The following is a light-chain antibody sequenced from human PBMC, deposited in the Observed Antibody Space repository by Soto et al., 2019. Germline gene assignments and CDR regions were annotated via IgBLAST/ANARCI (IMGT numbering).Light chain of an antibody. CDR3: QQYGGSPRT. J-gene: IGKJ1*01. CDR2: GAS. V-gene: IGKV3-20*01. CDR1: QSVSNSY. Sequence: EVVLTQSPGILSLSPGERATLSCRASQSVSNSYLAWYQQKPGQAPRLLIYGASSRATGIPDRFSGSGSGTDFTLSISRLEPEDFAVYYCQQYGGSPRTFGQGTKVDIK.